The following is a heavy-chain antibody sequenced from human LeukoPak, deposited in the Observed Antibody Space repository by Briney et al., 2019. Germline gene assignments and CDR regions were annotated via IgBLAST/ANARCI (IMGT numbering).Heavy chain of an antibody. D-gene: IGHD6-19*01. CDR2: ISWNSGSI. V-gene: IGHV3-9*03. J-gene: IGHJ3*02. CDR3: AKGGSGRCGPSDAFDI. CDR1: GFTFDDYA. Sequence: GRSLRLSCAASGFTFDDYAMHWVRQAPGKGLEWVSGISWNSGSIGYADSVKGRFTISRDNAKNSLYLQMNSLGAEDMALYYCAKGGSGRCGPSDAFDIWGQGTMVTVSS.